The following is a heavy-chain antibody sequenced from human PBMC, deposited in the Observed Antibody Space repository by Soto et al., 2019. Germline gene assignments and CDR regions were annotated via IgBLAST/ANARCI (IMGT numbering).Heavy chain of an antibody. J-gene: IGHJ4*02. CDR2: ISGSGGSK. CDR1: GFTFSSYA. Sequence: PGGSLRLSCSASGFTFSSYAMHWVRQAPGKGLEYVSAISGSGGSKYYADSVKGRFTISRDNSKNTLYLQMNSLRAEDTAVYYCAKDYSYSSSFDYWGQGTLVTVSS. CDR3: AKDYSYSSSFDY. V-gene: IGHV3-64*04. D-gene: IGHD6-13*01.